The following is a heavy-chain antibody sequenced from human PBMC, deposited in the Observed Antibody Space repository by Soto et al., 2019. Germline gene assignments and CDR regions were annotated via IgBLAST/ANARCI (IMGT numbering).Heavy chain of an antibody. D-gene: IGHD2-8*01. J-gene: IGHJ6*02. CDR2: INPKSGGT. CDR1: GYSFTYYH. Sequence: ASVKVSCKASGYSFTYYHIRYLRQAPGQGLEWLGRINPKSGGTSTAQKFQGWVTMTTDTSISTASMELTRLTSDDTAIYYCARGDSTDCSNGVCSFFYNHDMDIWGQGTAVTVSS. V-gene: IGHV1-2*04. CDR3: ARGDSTDCSNGVCSFFYNHDMDI.